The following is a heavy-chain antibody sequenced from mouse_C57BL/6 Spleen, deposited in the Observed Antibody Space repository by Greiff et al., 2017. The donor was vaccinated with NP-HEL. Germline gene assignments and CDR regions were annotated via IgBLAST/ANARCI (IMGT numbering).Heavy chain of an antibody. V-gene: IGHV1-64*01. D-gene: IGHD1-1*02. CDR3: ARTGMDGGCAMDY. CDR1: GYTFTSYW. CDR2: IHPNSGST. Sequence: QVQLKQPGAELVKPGASVKLSCKASGYTFTSYWMHWVKQRPGQGLEWIGMIHPNSGSTNYNEKFKSKATLTVDKSSSTAYMQLSSLTSEDSAVYYCARTGMDGGCAMDYWGQGTSVTVSS. J-gene: IGHJ4*01.